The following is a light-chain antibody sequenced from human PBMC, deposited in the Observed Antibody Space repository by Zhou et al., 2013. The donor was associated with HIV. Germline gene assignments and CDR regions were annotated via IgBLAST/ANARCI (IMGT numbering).Light chain of an antibody. CDR3: QQYYTNLWT. Sequence: DIQMTQSPSSLSASVGDRVTITCRASQDITHYLAWFQQKPGKAPNLLIYAASTLQSGVPSRFSASGSGIDFTLTIDCLQSDDFATYYCQQYYTNLWTFGQGTKVEIK. J-gene: IGKJ1*01. V-gene: IGKV1-16*01. CDR2: AAS. CDR1: QDITHY.